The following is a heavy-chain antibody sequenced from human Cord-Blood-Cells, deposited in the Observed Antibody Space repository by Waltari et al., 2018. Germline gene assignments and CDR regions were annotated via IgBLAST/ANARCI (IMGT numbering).Heavy chain of an antibody. CDR2: IIPIFGTA. CDR3: ASVPAAFAEYFQH. J-gene: IGHJ1*01. V-gene: IGHV1-69*01. D-gene: IGHD2-2*01. CDR1: GGTFSSYA. Sequence: QVQLVQSGAEVKKPGALVRVSCKASGGTFSSYAFRWVRRAPGQGLEWMGGIIPIFGTANYAQKFQGRVTLTADESTRTAYMELSSLRSEDTALYYCASVPAAFAEYFQHWGQGTLVTVSS.